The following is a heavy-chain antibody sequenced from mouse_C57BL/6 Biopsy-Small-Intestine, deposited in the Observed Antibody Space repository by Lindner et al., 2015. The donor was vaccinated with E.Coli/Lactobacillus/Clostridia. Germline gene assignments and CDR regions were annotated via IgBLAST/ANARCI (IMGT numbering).Heavy chain of an antibody. D-gene: IGHD2-2*01. Sequence: SVKVSCKASGYTFTDYYIHWVRQAPGQGPEWMGRIDPNSGGTNHAHTFLGRVTMTRDTSISTAYMELTGLRSDDTAVYYCARGNSGWSWSVMTPLKYFDFWGQGTLVTVSS. CDR2: IDPNSGGT. J-gene: IGHJ2*01. CDR3: ARGNSGWSWSVMTPLKYFDF. CDR1: GYTFTDYY. V-gene: IGHV1-72*04.